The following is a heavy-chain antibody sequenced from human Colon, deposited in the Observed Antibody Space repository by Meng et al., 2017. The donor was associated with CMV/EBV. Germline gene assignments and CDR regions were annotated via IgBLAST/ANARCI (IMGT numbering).Heavy chain of an antibody. J-gene: IGHJ4*02. CDR2: ISGSNGNT. V-gene: IGHV1-18*01. CDR3: ARGGGYFSAGSYPAYFDQ. D-gene: IGHD3-10*01. Sequence: ASVKVSCKTSGYTFNTYGVTWVRQAPGQGLEWMGWISGSNGNTNYAQKLRGRVTLTTDTSTNTAYMELGGLTSDDTAVYYCARGGGYFSAGSYPAYFDQWGQGTPVTVSS. CDR1: GYTFNTYG.